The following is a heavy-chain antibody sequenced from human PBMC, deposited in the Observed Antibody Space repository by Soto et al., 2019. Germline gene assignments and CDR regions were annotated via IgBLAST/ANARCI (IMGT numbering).Heavy chain of an antibody. CDR3: ARDLEMVIVGDACDI. D-gene: IGHD1-26*01. Sequence: ASVKVSCKASGYTFTSYGISWVRQAPGQGLEWMGWISGYNGNTKYAQNLQGRVTMTTETSTSTAYMELRSLRSDDTAVYFCARDLEMVIVGDACDIWGQGTMVTVSS. CDR2: ISGYNGNT. CDR1: GYTFTSYG. V-gene: IGHV1-18*01. J-gene: IGHJ3*02.